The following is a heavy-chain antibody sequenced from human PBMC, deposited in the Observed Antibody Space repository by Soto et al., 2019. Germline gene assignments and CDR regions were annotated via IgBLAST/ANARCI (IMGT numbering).Heavy chain of an antibody. CDR3: ARGVGYCSGGSCYGAFDI. CDR1: GGSISSYY. D-gene: IGHD2-15*01. CDR2: IYYSGST. V-gene: IGHV4-59*01. Sequence: NPSETLSLTCTVSGGSISSYYWSWIRQPPGKGLEWIGYIYYSGSTNYNPSIKSRVTISVDTSKNQFSLKLSSVTAADTAVYYCARGVGYCSGGSCYGAFDIWGQGTMVTVSS. J-gene: IGHJ3*02.